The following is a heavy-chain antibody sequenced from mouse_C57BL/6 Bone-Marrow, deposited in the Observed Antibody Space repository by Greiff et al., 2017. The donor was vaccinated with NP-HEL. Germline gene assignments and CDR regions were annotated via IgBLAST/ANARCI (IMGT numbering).Heavy chain of an antibody. Sequence: QVQLQQPGAELVMPGASVKLSCKASGYTFTSYWMHWVKQRPGQGLEWLGEIDPSDSYTNYHQKFQGKSTLTVDKSSSTAYMQISSLTSEDSAVYYCARTDYWGQGTTLTVSS. CDR2: IDPSDSYT. CDR3: ARTDY. V-gene: IGHV1-69*01. J-gene: IGHJ2*01. CDR1: GYTFTSYW.